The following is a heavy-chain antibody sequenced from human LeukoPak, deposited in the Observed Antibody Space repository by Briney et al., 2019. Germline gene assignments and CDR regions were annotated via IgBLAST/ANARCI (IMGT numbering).Heavy chain of an antibody. CDR3: ARDREEGYNSYYFDS. CDR2: INPSGGST. CDR1: GYTFTNYY. Sequence: ASVKVSCKASGYTFTNYYMHWVRPAPGQGLEWMGIINPSGGSTWYAQKFQGRFTMTRDTSTTTVYMELSSLRSEDTAVYYCARDREEGYNSYYFDSWGQGTLVIVSS. V-gene: IGHV1-46*01. D-gene: IGHD5-24*01. J-gene: IGHJ4*02.